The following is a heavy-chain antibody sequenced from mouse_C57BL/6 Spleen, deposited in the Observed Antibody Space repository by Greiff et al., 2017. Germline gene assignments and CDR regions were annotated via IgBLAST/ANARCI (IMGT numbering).Heavy chain of an antibody. CDR3: AKEGPNYDYEEAWFAY. CDR2: IYPGDGDT. CDR1: GYAFSRSW. V-gene: IGHV1-82*01. D-gene: IGHD2-4*01. Sequence: QVQLKESGPELVKPGASVKISCKASGYAFSRSWMNWVKQRPGKGLEWIGRIYPGDGDTNYNGKFKGQATLTADKSSSTAYMQLSSLTSEDSAVYFCAKEGPNYDYEEAWFAYWGQGTLVTVSA. J-gene: IGHJ3*01.